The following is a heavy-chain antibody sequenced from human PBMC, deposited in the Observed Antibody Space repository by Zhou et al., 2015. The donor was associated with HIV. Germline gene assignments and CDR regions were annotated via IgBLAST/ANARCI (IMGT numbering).Heavy chain of an antibody. CDR2: IIPIFGTA. V-gene: IGHV1-69*01. J-gene: IGHJ2*01. CDR3: ARDRGAARPDWRYFDL. Sequence: LVQSGTEVRKPGSSVNVSCKASGGTFSSYAISWVRQAPGQGLEWMGGIIPIFGTANYAQKFQGRVTITADESTSTAYMELSSLRSDDTAVYYCARDRGAARPDWRYFDLWGRGTLVSVSS. D-gene: IGHD6-6*01. CDR1: GGTFSSYA.